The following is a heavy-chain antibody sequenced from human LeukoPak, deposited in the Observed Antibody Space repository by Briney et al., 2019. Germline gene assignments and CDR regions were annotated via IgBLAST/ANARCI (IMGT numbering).Heavy chain of an antibody. CDR2: INHSGST. Sequence: SETLSLTCAVYGGSFSGYYWSWIRQPPGKGLEWIGEINHSGSTNYNPSLKSRVTISVDTSKNQFSLKLSSVTAADTAVYYCARDTRPMSPDAFDIWGQGTMVTVSS. CDR1: GGSFSGYY. J-gene: IGHJ3*02. D-gene: IGHD2-15*01. CDR3: ARDTRPMSPDAFDI. V-gene: IGHV4-34*01.